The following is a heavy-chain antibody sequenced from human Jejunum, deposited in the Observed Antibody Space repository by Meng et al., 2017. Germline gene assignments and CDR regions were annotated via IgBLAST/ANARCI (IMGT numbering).Heavy chain of an antibody. V-gene: IGHV4-4*02. J-gene: IGHJ4*02. Sequence: QVQLQESGPGLVKPSGPLSLTCAVSGASISSSNWWRWVRQSPGKGLEWIGEIYHRGNINYNPSLKSRVTISVDKSKNQFSLKLNSVTAADTAVYYCARVDSSASFDYWGQGTLVTVSS. D-gene: IGHD6-6*01. CDR2: IYHRGNI. CDR3: ARVDSSASFDY. CDR1: GASISSSNW.